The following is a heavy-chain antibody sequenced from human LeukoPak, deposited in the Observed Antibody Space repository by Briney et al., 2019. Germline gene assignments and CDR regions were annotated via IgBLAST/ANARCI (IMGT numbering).Heavy chain of an antibody. J-gene: IGHJ4*02. CDR2: IYYSGST. D-gene: IGHD2-15*01. V-gene: IGHV4-59*12. CDR3: ARNGHYSLDY. CDR1: GGSISSYY. Sequence: SETLSLTCTVSGGSISSYYWSWIRQPPGKGLEWIGNIYYSGSTNYNPSLKSRVTISVDTSKNQLSLKLTSVTAADTAVYYCARNGHYSLDYWGQGTLVTVSS.